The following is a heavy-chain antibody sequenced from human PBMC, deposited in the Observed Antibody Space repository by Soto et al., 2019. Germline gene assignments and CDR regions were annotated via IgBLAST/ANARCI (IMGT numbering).Heavy chain of an antibody. CDR2: MKPNSGNT. Sequence: VKVSCKTSGYIFTSYDINWVRVATGQGLEWMGWMKPNSGNTGYAQKFQGRVTMTRDISKSTAFLELRSLRSDDTAMYYCARSFWSGPLWGQGTQVTVSS. V-gene: IGHV1-8*01. CDR1: GYIFTSYD. D-gene: IGHD3-3*01. CDR3: ARSFWSGPL. J-gene: IGHJ1*01.